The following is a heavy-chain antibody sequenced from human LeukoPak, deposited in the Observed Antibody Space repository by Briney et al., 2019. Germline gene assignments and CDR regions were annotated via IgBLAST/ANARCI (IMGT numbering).Heavy chain of an antibody. CDR2: IKQDGSEK. J-gene: IGHJ4*02. CDR3: ARDIDYYDSSGYLRGCFV. Sequence: GGSLRLSCAASGFTFSSYWMSWVRQAPGKGLEWVANIKQDGSEKYYVDSVKGRFTISRDNTKNSLYLQMNSLRAEDTAVYYCARDIDYYDSSGYLRGCFVWGQGTLVTVSS. CDR1: GFTFSSYW. D-gene: IGHD3-22*01. V-gene: IGHV3-7*01.